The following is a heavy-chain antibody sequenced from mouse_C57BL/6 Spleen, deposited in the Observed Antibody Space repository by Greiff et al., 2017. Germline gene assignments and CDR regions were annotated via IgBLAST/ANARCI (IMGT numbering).Heavy chain of an antibody. CDR2: FSYDGSN. V-gene: IGHV3-6*01. CDR3: ARITTVVATDYFDY. D-gene: IGHD1-1*01. CDR1: GYSITSGYY. J-gene: IGHJ2*01. Sequence: EVKLQESGPGLVKPSQSLSLTCSVTGYSITSGYYWNWIRQFPGNKLEWMGYFSYDGSNNYNPSLKNRNSITPDTTKNQFFLKLNSVTTEDTATYYGARITTVVATDYFDYWGQGTTLTVSS.